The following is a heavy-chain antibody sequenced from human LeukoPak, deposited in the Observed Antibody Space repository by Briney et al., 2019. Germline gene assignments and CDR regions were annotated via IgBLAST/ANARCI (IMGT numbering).Heavy chain of an antibody. CDR1: GYTFTSYA. CDR3: ARDHVKLTSSFHPFDAFDV. D-gene: IGHD2-2*01. Sequence: VASVKVSCKASGYTFTSYAMNWVRQAPGQGLEWMGWINTNTGNPTYAQGFTGRFVFSLDTSVSTAYLQISSLKAEDTAVYYCARDHVKLTSSFHPFDAFDVWGQGTLVTVSS. CDR2: INTNTGNP. V-gene: IGHV7-4-1*02. J-gene: IGHJ3*01.